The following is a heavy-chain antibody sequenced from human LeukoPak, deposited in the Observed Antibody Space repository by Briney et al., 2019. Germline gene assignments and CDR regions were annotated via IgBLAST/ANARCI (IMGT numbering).Heavy chain of an antibody. J-gene: IGHJ6*02. D-gene: IGHD1-7*01. CDR1: GFTFRKFG. V-gene: IGHV3-30*03. Sequence: GGSLRLSCTVSGFTFRKFGMHWVRQAPGKGLEWVAAILSDGTKKYYADAVKGRFTISRDNPKNTMDLQMNSLRADDTALYYCARDNPMAELRVDVISYGLDVWGQGSTVIVSS. CDR3: ARDNPMAELRVDVISYGLDV. CDR2: ILSDGTKK.